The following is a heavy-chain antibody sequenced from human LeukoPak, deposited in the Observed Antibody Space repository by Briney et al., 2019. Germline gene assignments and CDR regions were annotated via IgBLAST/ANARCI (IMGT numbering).Heavy chain of an antibody. CDR3: AREGCSGSYQYFDY. CDR2: IYSGGST. J-gene: IGHJ4*02. D-gene: IGHD1-26*01. V-gene: IGHV3-53*01. Sequence: PGGSLRLSCAASGFTVSSNYMSWVRQAPGKGLEWVSVIYSGGSTYYADSVKGRFTISRDNSKNTLYLQMNSLRAEDTAVYYCAREGCSGSYQYFDYWGQGTLVTVSS. CDR1: GFTVSSNY.